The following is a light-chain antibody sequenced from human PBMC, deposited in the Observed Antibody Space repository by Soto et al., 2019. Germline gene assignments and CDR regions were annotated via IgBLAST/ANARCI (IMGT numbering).Light chain of an antibody. CDR2: GVS. J-gene: IGLJ2*01. CDR1: SSDIGDYNY. Sequence: QSALTQPASVSGSPGQSITISCTGTSSDIGDYNYVSWYQQHPGKAPKLIIYGVSNRPSGLSNRFSGSKSGNTASLTISGLQAEDEADYYCSSYTSTNTLVFGGGTKVTVL. V-gene: IGLV2-14*01. CDR3: SSYTSTNTLV.